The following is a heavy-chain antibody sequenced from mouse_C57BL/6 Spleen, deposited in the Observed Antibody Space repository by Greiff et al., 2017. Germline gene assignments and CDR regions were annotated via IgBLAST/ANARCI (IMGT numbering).Heavy chain of an antibody. J-gene: IGHJ4*01. CDR1: GYTFTSYT. CDR3: ARPITTVVDYYAMDY. Sequence: QVQLKQSGAELARPGASVKMSCKASGYTFTSYTMHWVKQRPGQGLEWIGYINPSSGYTKYNQKFKDKATLTADKSSSTAYMQLSSLTSEDSAVYYCARPITTVVDYYAMDYWGQGTSVTVSS. V-gene: IGHV1-4*01. D-gene: IGHD1-1*01. CDR2: INPSSGYT.